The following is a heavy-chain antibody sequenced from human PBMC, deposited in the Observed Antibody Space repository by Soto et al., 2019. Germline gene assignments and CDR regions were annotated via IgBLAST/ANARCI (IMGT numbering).Heavy chain of an antibody. V-gene: IGHV3-74*01. CDR3: ARPRSKSSSGFDL. CDR2: IKTDGSYT. D-gene: IGHD6-6*01. CDR1: GFTFRNHW. Sequence: PGGSLRLSCAASGFTFRNHWMHWVRQAPGQGPEGVSRIKTDGSYTDYADSVKGRFTISRDNAGNTLYLQMNSLTVEDTAMYYCARPRSKSSSGFDLWGQGTMVTVS. J-gene: IGHJ3*01.